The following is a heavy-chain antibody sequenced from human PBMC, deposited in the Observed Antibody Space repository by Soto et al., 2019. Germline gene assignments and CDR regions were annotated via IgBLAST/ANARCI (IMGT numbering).Heavy chain of an antibody. CDR3: XXXXXXXXXXXXXXXFQH. CDR1: GFTFSSYG. J-gene: IGHJ1*01. CDR2: ISYDGSNK. V-gene: IGHV3-30*03. Sequence: QVQLVESGGGVVQPGRSLRLSCAASGFTFSSYGMHWVRQAPGKGLEWVXVISYDGSNKYYADSVKGRFTISRDNSKXXXXXXXXXXXXXXXXXXXXXXXXXXXXXXXXXXXFQHWGQGTLVTVSS.